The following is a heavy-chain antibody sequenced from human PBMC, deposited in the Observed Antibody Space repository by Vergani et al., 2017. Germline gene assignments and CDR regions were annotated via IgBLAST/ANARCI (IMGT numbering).Heavy chain of an antibody. Sequence: DVDLVESGGGFVQPGGSRRLSCAASGFSFRTFSMFWVRQPPGKGLAWVSKISPDGRTTEYADSVRGRFTISRDNANSMLYLQMNSLRDDDTAVYYCAREQWLPIDYFDYWGQGTLVTVSS. CDR2: ISPDGRTT. CDR1: GFSFRTFS. V-gene: IGHV3-74*03. D-gene: IGHD6-19*01. J-gene: IGHJ4*02. CDR3: AREQWLPIDYFDY.